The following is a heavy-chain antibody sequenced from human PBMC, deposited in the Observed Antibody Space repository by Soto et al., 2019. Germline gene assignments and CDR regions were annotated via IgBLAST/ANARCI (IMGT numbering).Heavy chain of an antibody. CDR2: INGGNGNT. Sequence: ASVKVSCKASGYTFSNYDIHWVRQGPGHRLEWMGWINGGNGNTKHSQKFQGRVTITRDTSAATAYMELSSLRSEDTALYYCARAYGTSWYGPWGQGTLVTVPQ. CDR1: GYTFSNYD. CDR3: ARAYGTSWYGP. V-gene: IGHV1-3*01. D-gene: IGHD6-13*01. J-gene: IGHJ5*02.